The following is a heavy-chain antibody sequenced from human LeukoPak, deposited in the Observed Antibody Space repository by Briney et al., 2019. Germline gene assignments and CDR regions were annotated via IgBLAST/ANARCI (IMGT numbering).Heavy chain of an antibody. CDR2: ISTRGTTL. V-gene: IGHV3-48*03. D-gene: IGHD3-10*01. Sequence: GGSLGLSCAASGFTFTTYEMHWVRQAPGKGLEWLSYISTRGTTLYYADSVKGRFTISRDIATNTLYLQMNSLRAEDTAVYYCAREGSTLGSYGSGSPYNFDYWGQGTLVTVSP. CDR3: AREGSTLGSYGSGSPYNFDY. CDR1: GFTFTTYE. J-gene: IGHJ4*02.